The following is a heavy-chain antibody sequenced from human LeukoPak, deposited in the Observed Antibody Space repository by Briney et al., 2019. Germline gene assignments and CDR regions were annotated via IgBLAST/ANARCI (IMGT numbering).Heavy chain of an antibody. Sequence: SETLSLTCAVYGGSFSGYYWSWIRQPPGKGLEWIGENNHSGSTNYNPSFKSRVTISVDTSKNQFSLKLSSVTAADTAVYYCARGSSGGSCYSRVHAGWFDPWGQGTLVTVSS. D-gene: IGHD2-15*01. CDR2: NNHSGST. J-gene: IGHJ5*02. V-gene: IGHV4-34*01. CDR1: GGSFSGYY. CDR3: ARGSSGGSCYSRVHAGWFDP.